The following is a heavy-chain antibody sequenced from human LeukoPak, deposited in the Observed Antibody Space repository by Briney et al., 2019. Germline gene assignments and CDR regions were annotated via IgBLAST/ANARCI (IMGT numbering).Heavy chain of an antibody. CDR2: IYYSGST. CDR3: ARVMSAWYFDY. CDR1: GGSISSGGYC. Sequence: KASETLSLTCTVSGGSISSGGYCWSWIRQPPGKGLEWIGYIYYSGSTNYNPSLKSRVTISVDTSKNQISLKLSSVTAADTAVYYCARVMSAWYFDYWGQGTLVTVSS. V-gene: IGHV4-61*08. J-gene: IGHJ4*02. D-gene: IGHD3-16*01.